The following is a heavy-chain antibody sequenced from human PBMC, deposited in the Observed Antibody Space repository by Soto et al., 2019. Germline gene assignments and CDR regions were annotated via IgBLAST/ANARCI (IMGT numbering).Heavy chain of an antibody. Sequence: GASVKVSCKASGYTFTGYYMHWVRQAPGQGLEWTGWINPNSGGTNYAQKFQGRVTMTRDTSISTAYMELSRLRSDDTAVYYCATRGYSGYDFLYYYYGMDVWGQGTTVTVSS. CDR3: ATRGYSGYDFLYYYYGMDV. CDR1: GYTFTGYY. V-gene: IGHV1-2*02. CDR2: INPNSGGT. D-gene: IGHD5-12*01. J-gene: IGHJ6*02.